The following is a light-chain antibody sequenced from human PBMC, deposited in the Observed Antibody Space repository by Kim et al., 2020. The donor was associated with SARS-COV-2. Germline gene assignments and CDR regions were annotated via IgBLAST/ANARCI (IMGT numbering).Light chain of an antibody. CDR2: LAS. CDR3: QQFEDLPAT. J-gene: IGKJ2*01. Sequence: DIQMTQSPSSLSASVGDRVIITCQASQDISSYLNWYQQKPGEAPNLLIHLASILEAGVPSRFSGSGFGTDFTLTISSLQPEDIAIYYCQQFEDLPATFGRGTKLEI. CDR1: QDISSY. V-gene: IGKV1-33*01.